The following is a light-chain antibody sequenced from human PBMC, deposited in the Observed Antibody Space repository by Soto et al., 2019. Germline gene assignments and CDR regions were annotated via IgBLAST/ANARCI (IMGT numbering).Light chain of an antibody. CDR1: QTVSTY. CDR2: GAS. J-gene: IGKJ4*01. Sequence: IVLPQSPATLPMSPGERATLSCRARQTVSTYLSWYQHKPGQAPRLLIYGASKRATGIPARFSGSGSGTDVTLTISSLEPEDSAVYYCHPRYKWLTFGGGKKVEIK. CDR3: HPRYKWLT. V-gene: IGKV3-11*01.